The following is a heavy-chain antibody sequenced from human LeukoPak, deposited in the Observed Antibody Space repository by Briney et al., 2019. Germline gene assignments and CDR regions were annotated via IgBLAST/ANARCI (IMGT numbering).Heavy chain of an antibody. CDR2: INSDGSST. CDR1: GFTFSSYW. CDR3: ARGDYGDYLLLDFDY. D-gene: IGHD4-17*01. J-gene: IGHJ4*02. V-gene: IGHV3-74*01. Sequence: GGSLRLSCAASGFTFSSYWMHWVRQAPGKGLVWVSRINSDGSSTSYADSVKGRFTISRDDAKNTLYLQMNSLRAEDTAVYYCARGDYGDYLLLDFDYWGQGTLVTVSS.